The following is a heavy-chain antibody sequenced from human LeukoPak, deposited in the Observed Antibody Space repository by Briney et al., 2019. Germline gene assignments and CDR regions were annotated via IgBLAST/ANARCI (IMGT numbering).Heavy chain of an antibody. V-gene: IGHV4-4*07. CDR3: ARDWYSSSYYYYYYMDV. Sequence: SETLSLTCTVSGGSISSYYWSWIRQPPGKGLEWIGRIYTSGSTNYNPSLKSRVTMSVDTSKNQFSLKLSSVTAADTAVYYCARDWYSSSYYYYYYMDVWGKGTTVTVSS. CDR1: GGSISSYY. D-gene: IGHD6-6*01. CDR2: IYTSGST. J-gene: IGHJ6*03.